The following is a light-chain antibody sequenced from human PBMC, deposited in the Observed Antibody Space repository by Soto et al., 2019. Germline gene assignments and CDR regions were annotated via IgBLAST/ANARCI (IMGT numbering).Light chain of an antibody. CDR3: SSYTTSSTYV. CDR2: GVS. Sequence: QSVLTQPAPVSGSPGQSIAISCTGTSSDVGGYNYVSWYQQHPGKAPKLILCGVSNRPSGVSDRFSGSKSGNTASLTISGLQTEDEADYYCSSYTTSSTYVFGTGTKVTVL. V-gene: IGLV2-14*01. J-gene: IGLJ1*01. CDR1: SSDVGGYNY.